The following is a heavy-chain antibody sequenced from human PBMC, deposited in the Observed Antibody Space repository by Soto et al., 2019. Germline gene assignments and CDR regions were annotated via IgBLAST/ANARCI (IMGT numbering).Heavy chain of an antibody. J-gene: IGHJ4*02. V-gene: IGHV1-18*01. Sequence: QVQLVQSGAEVKKPGASVKVSCKASGYTFTTYGISWVRQAPGQGLEWMGWISAYSGSIKFAQKLQGRVTMTTDTSTTTAYMELRSLTFDDTAVYYCARDFTKSSSWPYYFDYWGQGTLVTVSS. CDR3: ARDFTKSSSWPYYFDY. D-gene: IGHD6-13*01. CDR1: GYTFTTYG. CDR2: ISAYSGSI.